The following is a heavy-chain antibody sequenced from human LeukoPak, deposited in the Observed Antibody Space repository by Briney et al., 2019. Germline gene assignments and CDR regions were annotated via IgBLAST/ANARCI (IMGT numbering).Heavy chain of an antibody. CDR2: ISDGGSTT. D-gene: IGHD3-22*01. Sequence: GGSLRLSCAASGFTCSSYWRHWVRQAPGKGLVWVSRISDGGSTTTYADSVKGRFTISRDNAKNTLYLQMNGLRAEDTAVYYCSRSAYYDGSGNYYDYWGQGTLVTVSS. J-gene: IGHJ4*02. V-gene: IGHV3-74*01. CDR1: GFTCSSYW. CDR3: SRSAYYDGSGNYYDY.